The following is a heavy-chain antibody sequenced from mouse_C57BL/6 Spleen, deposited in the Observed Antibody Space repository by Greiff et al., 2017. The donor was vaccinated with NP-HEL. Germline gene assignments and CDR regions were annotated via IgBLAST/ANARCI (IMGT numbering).Heavy chain of an antibody. CDR1: GYTFTDHT. CDR3: ARDIYYDYENAMDY. V-gene: IGHV1-78*01. Sequence: VQLQQSDAELVKPGASVKISCKVSGYTFTDHTIHWMKQRPEQGLEWIGYIYPRDGSTKYNEKFKGKATLTADKSSSTDYMQLHSLTSEDSAVYFGARDIYYDYENAMDYWGQGTSVTVSS. D-gene: IGHD2-4*01. J-gene: IGHJ4*01. CDR2: IYPRDGST.